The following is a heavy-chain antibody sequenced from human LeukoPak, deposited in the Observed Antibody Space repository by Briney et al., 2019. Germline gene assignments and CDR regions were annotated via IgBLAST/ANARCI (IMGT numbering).Heavy chain of an antibody. J-gene: IGHJ4*02. CDR3: ARRRKRGYSGYDQASFDY. Sequence: GGSTRLSCAASGFTFSSYSMNCVRQAPGKGLEWVSSISSSSSYIYYADSVKGRFTISRDNAKNSLYLQMNSLRAEDTAVYYCARRRKRGYSGYDQASFDYWGQGTLVTVSS. CDR1: GFTFSSYS. D-gene: IGHD5-12*01. V-gene: IGHV3-21*01. CDR2: ISSSSSYI.